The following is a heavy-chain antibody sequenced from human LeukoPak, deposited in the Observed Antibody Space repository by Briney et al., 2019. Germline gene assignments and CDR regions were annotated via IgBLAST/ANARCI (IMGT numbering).Heavy chain of an antibody. V-gene: IGHV3-7*01. J-gene: IGHJ6*03. D-gene: IGHD6-13*01. Sequence: GGSLRLSCAASGFTFSSYATSWVRQAPGKGLEWVANIKQDGSEKYYVDSVKGRFTISRDNAKNSLYLQMNSLRAEDTAVYYCARGGIAAAGRPPNYYYMDVWGKGTTVTVSS. CDR1: GFTFSSYA. CDR2: IKQDGSEK. CDR3: ARGGIAAAGRPPNYYYMDV.